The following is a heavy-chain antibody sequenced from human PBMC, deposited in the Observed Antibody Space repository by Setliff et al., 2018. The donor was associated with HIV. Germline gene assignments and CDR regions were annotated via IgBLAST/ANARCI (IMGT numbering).Heavy chain of an antibody. Sequence: GGSLRLSCAASGFTFDDYIMHWVRQAPGKGLVWVSRVNRDGSSTTYAGSVKDRFTISRDNAKNTLYLQMNSLRAEDTGVYYCHSGYDTEEQSYFDYWGQGALVTVSS. CDR1: GFTFDDYI. V-gene: IGHV3-74*01. CDR2: VNRDGSST. CDR3: HSGYDTEEQSYFDY. J-gene: IGHJ4*02. D-gene: IGHD5-12*01.